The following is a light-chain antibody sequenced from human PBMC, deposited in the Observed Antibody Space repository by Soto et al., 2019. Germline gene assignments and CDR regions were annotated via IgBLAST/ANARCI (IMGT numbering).Light chain of an antibody. CDR2: EGS. Sequence: QSALTQPASVSGSPGQSITFSCTGTSSDVGSYNLVSWYQQHPGKAPKLMIYEGSKRPSGVSNRFSGSKSGNTASLTISGLQAEDEADYYCCSYAGSKEVFGGGTKLTVL. CDR3: CSYAGSKEV. J-gene: IGLJ2*01. V-gene: IGLV2-23*01. CDR1: SSDVGSYNL.